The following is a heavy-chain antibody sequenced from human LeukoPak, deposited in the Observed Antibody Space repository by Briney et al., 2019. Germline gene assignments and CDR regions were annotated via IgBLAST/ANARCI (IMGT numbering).Heavy chain of an antibody. CDR1: GGTFSSYA. CDR2: IIPIFGTA. J-gene: IGHJ5*02. CDR3: ARDGSGSYYRFNWFDP. Sequence: GASVTVSCTAPGGTFSSYAISWVRQAPGQGLEWMGGIIPIFGTANYAQKFQGRVTITADESTSTAYMELSSLRSEDTAVYYCARDGSGSYYRFNWFDPWGQGTLVTVSS. D-gene: IGHD3-10*01. V-gene: IGHV1-69*01.